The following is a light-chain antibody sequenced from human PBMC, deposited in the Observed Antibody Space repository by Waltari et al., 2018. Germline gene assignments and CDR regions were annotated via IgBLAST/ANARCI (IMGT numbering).Light chain of an antibody. CDR2: EVS. CDR1: QGVSSSS. J-gene: IGKJ1*01. CDR3: QQYGSSSWT. Sequence: EIVLTQSPGPLSLSPGERATLPCRASQGVSSSSLAWYQQKPGQAPRLLMYEVSRWATGIPDRFSGSGSGTDFTLTISRLEPEDFAVYYCQQYGSSSWTFGQGTKVEMK. V-gene: IGKV3-20*01.